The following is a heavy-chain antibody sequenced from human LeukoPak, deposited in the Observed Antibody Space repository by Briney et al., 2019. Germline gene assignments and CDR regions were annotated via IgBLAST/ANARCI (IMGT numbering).Heavy chain of an antibody. CDR3: ARHGSRYSSGWYRATPRHPIDY. CDR1: GGSFSGYY. Sequence: KPSETLSLTCAVYGGSFSGYYWSWIRQPPGKGLEWIGEINHSGSTNYNPSLKSRVTISVDTSKNQFSLKLSSATAADTAVYYCARHGSRYSSGWYRATPRHPIDYWGQGTLVTVSS. CDR2: INHSGST. V-gene: IGHV4-34*01. D-gene: IGHD6-19*01. J-gene: IGHJ4*02.